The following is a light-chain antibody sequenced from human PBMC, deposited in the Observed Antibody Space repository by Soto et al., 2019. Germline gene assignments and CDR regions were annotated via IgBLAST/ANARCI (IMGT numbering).Light chain of an antibody. CDR3: QQANSLPIT. Sequence: DIQMTQSPSSLSASVGDRVTITCRASQGISSYLAWYQQEPGKSPKLLISGASTLQSGVPSRFSGSGSGTDFTLTISSLQPEDFATYYCQQANSLPITFGQGTRLEI. V-gene: IGKV1-12*01. CDR1: QGISSY. J-gene: IGKJ5*01. CDR2: GAS.